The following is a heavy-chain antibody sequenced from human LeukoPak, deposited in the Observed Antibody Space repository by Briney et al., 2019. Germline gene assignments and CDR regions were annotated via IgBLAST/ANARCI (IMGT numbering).Heavy chain of an antibody. J-gene: IGHJ5*02. D-gene: IGHD1-26*01. V-gene: IGHV3-23*01. CDR1: GFTFSSYV. CDR2: ISGSGSST. Sequence: PGGSLRLSCAASGFTFSSYVMSWVRQAPGKGLEWASGISGSGSSTFYADSVKGRFTISRDNSKNTLHLQMNRLRVEDTAVYYCAKGSGSYFNWFDPWGQGTLVTVSS. CDR3: AKGSGSYFNWFDP.